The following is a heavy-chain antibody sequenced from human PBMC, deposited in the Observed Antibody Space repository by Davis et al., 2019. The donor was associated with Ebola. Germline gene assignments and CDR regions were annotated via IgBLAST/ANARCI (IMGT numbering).Heavy chain of an antibody. CDR3: ARGPSPYNIVLVVYGPDRDWFDP. D-gene: IGHD2-8*02. V-gene: IGHV1-8*01. J-gene: IGHJ5*02. CDR2: MNPNSGNT. Sequence: ASVKVSCKASAYTFISYDINWVRQATGQGLEWMGWMNPNSGNTGYAQKFQGRVTMTRNTSISTAYMELSSLRSEDTAVYYCARGPSPYNIVLVVYGPDRDWFDPWGQGTLVTVSS. CDR1: AYTFISYD.